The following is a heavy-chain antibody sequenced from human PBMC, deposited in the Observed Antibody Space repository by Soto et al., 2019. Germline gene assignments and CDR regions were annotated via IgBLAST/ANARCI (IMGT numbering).Heavy chain of an antibody. Sequence: QVQLQESGPGLVKPSETLSLTCTVSGGSISSYYWSWIRQPPGKGLEWIGYIYYSGSTNYNPSLKSRVTISVDTSKNQFSLKLSSVTAADTAVYYCARAVGVRGVNSLYYYYMDVWGKGTTVTVSS. V-gene: IGHV4-59*08. CDR1: GGSISSYY. D-gene: IGHD3-10*01. J-gene: IGHJ6*03. CDR2: IYYSGST. CDR3: ARAVGVRGVNSLYYYYMDV.